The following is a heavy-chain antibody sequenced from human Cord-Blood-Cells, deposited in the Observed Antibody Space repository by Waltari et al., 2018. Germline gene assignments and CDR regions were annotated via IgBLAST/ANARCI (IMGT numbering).Heavy chain of an antibody. CDR3: ARGLQRRFWYFDL. J-gene: IGHJ2*01. V-gene: IGHV4-59*01. Sequence: QVQLQESGPGLVKPSETLSLTCTVSGGSISSSYWSWIRQPPGKGLEWIGYIYYSGSTNYNPSLKSRVTISVDTSKNQFSLKLSSVTAADTAVYYCARGLQRRFWYFDLWGRGTLVTVSS. CDR2: IYYSGST. CDR1: GGSISSSY.